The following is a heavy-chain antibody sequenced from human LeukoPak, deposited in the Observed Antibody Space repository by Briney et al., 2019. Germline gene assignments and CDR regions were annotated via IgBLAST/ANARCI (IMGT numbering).Heavy chain of an antibody. V-gene: IGHV4-59*01. CDR1: GGSISSYY. J-gene: IGHJ4*02. CDR3: ARAQHSSSWDY. Sequence: SATLSLTCTVSGGSISSYYWSWIRQPPGKGLEWIGYIYYSGSTNYNPSLKSRVTISVDTSKNQFSLKLSSVTAADTAVYYCARAQHSSSWDYWGQGTLVTVSS. D-gene: IGHD6-13*01. CDR2: IYYSGST.